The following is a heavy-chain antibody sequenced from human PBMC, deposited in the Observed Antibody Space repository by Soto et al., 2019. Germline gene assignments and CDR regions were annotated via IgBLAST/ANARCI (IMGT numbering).Heavy chain of an antibody. Sequence: QVQLVQSGAEVKKPGSSVKVSCKASGGTFSSYAISWVRQAPGQGLEWMGGIIPIFRTPDYAQKFQGRVTITADESARTADMELSSLRSADTAVYYCARDKDRQRLGGNYYYITAVVGQGTTVTVSS. CDR1: GGTFSSYA. CDR3: ARDKDRQRLGGNYYYITAV. V-gene: IGHV1-69*12. CDR2: IIPIFRTP. J-gene: IGHJ6*02. D-gene: IGHD5-12*01.